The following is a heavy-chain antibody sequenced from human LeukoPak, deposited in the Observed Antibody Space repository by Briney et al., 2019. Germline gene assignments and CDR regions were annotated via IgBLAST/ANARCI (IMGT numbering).Heavy chain of an antibody. Sequence: PGGSLRLSCAASGFTFSTYAMSWVRQAPGKGLERVSAVSSSGGSTYYAESVKGRFTISRDNSKNTLFLQMHSLRAEDTAIYYCAKDYDYVWGSYRYTYFDYWGQGTLVTVSS. CDR3: AKDYDYVWGSYRYTYFDY. CDR1: GFTFSTYA. J-gene: IGHJ4*02. V-gene: IGHV3-23*01. CDR2: VSSSGGST. D-gene: IGHD3-16*02.